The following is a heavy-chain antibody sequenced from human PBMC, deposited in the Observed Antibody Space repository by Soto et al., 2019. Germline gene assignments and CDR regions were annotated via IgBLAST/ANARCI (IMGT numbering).Heavy chain of an antibody. D-gene: IGHD1-1*01. CDR1: GFTVSNNY. J-gene: IGHJ4*02. CDR3: ARDGTYNWV. CDR2: IYSGGAT. Sequence: EVQLVESGGGLVQPGGSLRLSCAASGFTVSNNYMRWVRQAPGKGLEWVSLIYSGGATYYADSVKGRFTISRDNSKNTLYLQMNSRRAEDTDVYYCARDGTYNWVGGQGILVTVSS. V-gene: IGHV3-66*01.